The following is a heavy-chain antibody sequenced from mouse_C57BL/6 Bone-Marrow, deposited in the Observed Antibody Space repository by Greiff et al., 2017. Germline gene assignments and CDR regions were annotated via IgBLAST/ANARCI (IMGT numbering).Heavy chain of an antibody. V-gene: IGHV1-55*01. CDR3: ARSGPLGRSFDY. J-gene: IGHJ2*01. Sequence: QVLLQQPGAELVKPGASVKMSCKASGYTFTSYWITWVKQRHGQGLDWIGDIYPTSGRTNYNEKFKSKAILTVDTSSNTAYMQLSSLTSEDSAVFYCARSGPLGRSFDYWGQGTTLTVSS. CDR2: IYPTSGRT. CDR1: GYTFTSYW. D-gene: IGHD4-1*01.